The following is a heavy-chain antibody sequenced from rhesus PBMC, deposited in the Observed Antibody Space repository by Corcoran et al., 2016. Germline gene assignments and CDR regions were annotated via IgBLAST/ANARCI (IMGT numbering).Heavy chain of an antibody. Sequence: EVQLVETGGGLVQPGGSLRLSCAASGFTFSSYGRSWVRQAPGKGLEGVSGISCTVRSTYYADSLKSRLNISRGNSKTTVSLQMNSLRAEDTAVYYCAKRENYGNYGYFDYWGQGVLVTVSS. CDR1: GFTFSSYG. J-gene: IGHJ4*01. D-gene: IGHD4-35*01. CDR3: AKRENYGNYGYFDY. V-gene: IGHV3S5*01. CDR2: ISCTVRST.